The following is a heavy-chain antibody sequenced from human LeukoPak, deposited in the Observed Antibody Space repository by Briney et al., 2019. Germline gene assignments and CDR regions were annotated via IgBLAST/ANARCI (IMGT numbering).Heavy chain of an antibody. V-gene: IGHV4-34*01. D-gene: IGHD6-6*01. CDR3: ATRSSTLAAARCFDD. J-gene: IGHJ4*03. CDR1: GESFSAYF. CDR2: IDHRGSS. Sequence: SSETLSLTCTVHGESFSAYFWSWIRHVPGKGLEWIGEIDHRGSSNYNPPLKSRATISVDTSKNHFSLSLTSVSAADTAAYYCATRSSTLAAARCFDDWGQGTVVTVSS.